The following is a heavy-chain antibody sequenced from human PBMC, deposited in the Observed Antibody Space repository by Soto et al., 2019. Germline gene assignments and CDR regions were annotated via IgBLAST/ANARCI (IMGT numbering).Heavy chain of an antibody. CDR3: ARETRGDYFLPFSLRGMDV. D-gene: IGHD4-17*01. Sequence: QVQLQQWGAGLLKPSETLSLTCAVYDESFSGYYWSWIRQPPGKGLEWIGEINHSGSTNYNPSLKSRVTISVDTSKNQFPLKLSSVTAADTAVYYWARETRGDYFLPFSLRGMDVGGKGTTVTVSS. CDR2: INHSGST. CDR1: DESFSGYY. J-gene: IGHJ6*04. V-gene: IGHV4-34*01.